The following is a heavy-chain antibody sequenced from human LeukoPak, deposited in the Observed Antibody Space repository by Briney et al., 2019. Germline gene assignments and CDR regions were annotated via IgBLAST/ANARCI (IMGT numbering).Heavy chain of an antibody. D-gene: IGHD6-19*01. CDR3: ARDSSGLDY. CDR2: IYYSGST. CDR1: GGSISSYY. Sequence: SGTLSLTCTVSGGSISSYYWSWIRQPPGEGLEWIGYIYYSGSTNYNPSLKSRVTIPVDTSKNQFSLKLSSVTAADTAVYYCARDSSGLDYWGQGTLVTVSS. J-gene: IGHJ4*02. V-gene: IGHV4-59*01.